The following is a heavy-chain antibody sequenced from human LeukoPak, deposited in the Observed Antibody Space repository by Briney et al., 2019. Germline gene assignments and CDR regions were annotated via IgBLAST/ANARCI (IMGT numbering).Heavy chain of an antibody. Sequence: GGSLRLSCAASGFTFSGYAMSWVRQAPGKGLEWVSAISGSGGSTYYADSVKGRCTISRDNSKNTRYLQMNSLRAENTAVYYCAKGTSSWYSKGYFDYWGQGTLVTVSS. D-gene: IGHD6-13*01. CDR1: GFTFSGYA. CDR3: AKGTSSWYSKGYFDY. V-gene: IGHV3-23*01. CDR2: ISGSGGST. J-gene: IGHJ4*02.